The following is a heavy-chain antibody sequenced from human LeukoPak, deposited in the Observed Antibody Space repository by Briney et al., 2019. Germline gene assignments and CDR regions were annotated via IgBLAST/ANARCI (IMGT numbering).Heavy chain of an antibody. CDR2: FYYTGTI. D-gene: IGHD3-10*01. CDR1: DGSMSSTDHF. Sequence: PSETLSLTCIVSDGSMSSTDHFWGWIRQPPGKGPEWIGSFYYTGTISYSPSLESRGTISIDTSKNQFSLKIRSVTAADTAVYYCARQGVVPNKAGWYFDLWGRGALVTVSS. V-gene: IGHV4-39*01. J-gene: IGHJ2*01. CDR3: ARQGVVPNKAGWYFDL.